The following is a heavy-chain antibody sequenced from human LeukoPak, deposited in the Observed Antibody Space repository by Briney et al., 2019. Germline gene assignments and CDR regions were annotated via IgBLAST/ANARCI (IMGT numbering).Heavy chain of an antibody. Sequence: PSETLSLTCAVYGGSFSGYYWSWIRQPPGKGLEWIGEINHSGSTNYSPSLKSRVTISVDTSKNQFSLKLSSVTAADTAVYYCARARSSGYYPLNYWGQGTLVTVSS. J-gene: IGHJ4*02. CDR1: GGSFSGYY. D-gene: IGHD3-22*01. V-gene: IGHV4-34*01. CDR3: ARARSSGYYPLNY. CDR2: INHSGST.